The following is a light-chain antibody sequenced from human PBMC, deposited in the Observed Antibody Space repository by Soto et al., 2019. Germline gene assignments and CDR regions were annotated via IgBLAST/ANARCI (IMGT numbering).Light chain of an antibody. CDR2: GAS. CDR3: QQYDSSPWT. J-gene: IGKJ1*01. V-gene: IGKV3-20*01. CDR1: QSVSSSF. Sequence: ESVVTQSPGTLSLSPGERATLSCRASQSVSSSFLAWYQLKPGQAPRLLIYGASSRATGIPDRFSGSGSGTDFTLTISRLEPEDFAVYYCQQYDSSPWTFGQGTKVDIK.